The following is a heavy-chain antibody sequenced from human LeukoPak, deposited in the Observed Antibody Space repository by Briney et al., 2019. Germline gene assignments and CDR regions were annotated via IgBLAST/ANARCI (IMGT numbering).Heavy chain of an antibody. J-gene: IGHJ4*02. V-gene: IGHV4-39*01. CDR3: VKSGGYGLIDY. CDR1: GASISGSGYY. CDR2: IYYTGST. Sequence: TETLSLTCAVSGASISGSGYYLGWIRQPPGKGLEWIGNIYYTGSTYYNASLQSRVTISIDTSKNQFSLRLNSVTAADTAMYYCVKSGGYGLIDYWGQGTLVTVSS. D-gene: IGHD1-26*01.